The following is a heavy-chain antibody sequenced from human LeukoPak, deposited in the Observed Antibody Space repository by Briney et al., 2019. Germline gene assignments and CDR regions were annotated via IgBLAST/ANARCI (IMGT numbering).Heavy chain of an antibody. V-gene: IGHV1-2*02. Sequence: GSSVKVPCRASGYTFIDYYMLWVGQAAGQGRVWMGWINPNSGGTNYAQKFQGRVTMTRDTSISTAYMELSRLRSDDTAVYYCARAPIAARGFDYWGQGTLVTVSS. CDR2: INPNSGGT. D-gene: IGHD6-6*01. J-gene: IGHJ4*02. CDR3: ARAPIAARGFDY. CDR1: GYTFIDYY.